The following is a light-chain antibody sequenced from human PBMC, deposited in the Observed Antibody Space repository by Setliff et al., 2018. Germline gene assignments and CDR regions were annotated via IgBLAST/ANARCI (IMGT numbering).Light chain of an antibody. J-gene: IGLJ1*01. CDR2: DVN. V-gene: IGLV2-14*01. Sequence: QSVLAQPASVSGSPGQSITISCSGTSSDVGSYDLVSWYQQHPGTAPKLIISDVNNRPSGVSNRFSGSKSGNTASLTISGLQAEDEAAYYCCAYTGSSTYVFGIGTKVTVL. CDR3: CAYTGSSTYV. CDR1: SSDVGSYDL.